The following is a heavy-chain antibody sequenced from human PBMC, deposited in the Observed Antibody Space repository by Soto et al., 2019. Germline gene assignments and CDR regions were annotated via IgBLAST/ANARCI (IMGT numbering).Heavy chain of an antibody. CDR3: AKGPAGGDTHRSADY. CDR2: IRNDGSNE. Sequence: GGSLRLSCAASGFTFSNYGMHGVRQAPGKGLEWVAVIRNDGSNEYYADSVKGRFTISRDNPKHTLYLQMNSLRAEDTAVYYCAKGPAGGDTHRSADYWGQGALVTVSS. V-gene: IGHV3-30*18. CDR1: GFTFSNYG. J-gene: IGHJ4*02. D-gene: IGHD3-16*01.